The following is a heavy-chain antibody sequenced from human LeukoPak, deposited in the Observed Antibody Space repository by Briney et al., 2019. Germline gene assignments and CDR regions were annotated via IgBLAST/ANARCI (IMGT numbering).Heavy chain of an antibody. D-gene: IGHD3-10*01. Sequence: ASVKVSCKASGYTFTSYDINWVRQAPGQGLEWMGWMNPNSGNTGYAQKFQGRVTMTRNTSISTAYMELSSLRSEDTAVYYCARVRITMVRGVRGWFDPWGQGTLVTVSS. CDR1: GYTFTSYD. V-gene: IGHV1-8*01. CDR3: ARVRITMVRGVRGWFDP. J-gene: IGHJ5*02. CDR2: MNPNSGNT.